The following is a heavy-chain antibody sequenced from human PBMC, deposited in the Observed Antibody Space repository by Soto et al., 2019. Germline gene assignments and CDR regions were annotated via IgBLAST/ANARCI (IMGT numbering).Heavy chain of an antibody. CDR1: ACFFRALY. D-gene: IGHD3-22*01. J-gene: IGHJ4*02. CDR3: ARLGRYYQAFDS. V-gene: IGHV4-59*08. Sequence: SDTLSVTCIVSACFFRALYWGWIRQPPGKGLEWIGYIYYAGTTTYNPSLKVRATISLDTSENQFSLKVRSVTAADTAVYYCARLGRYYQAFDSWGQG. CDR2: IYYAGTT.